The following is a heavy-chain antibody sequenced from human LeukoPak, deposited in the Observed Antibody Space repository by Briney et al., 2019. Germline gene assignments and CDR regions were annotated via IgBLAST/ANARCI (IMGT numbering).Heavy chain of an antibody. CDR3: GKGVRGVTHFDY. CDR2: MSGSGAST. V-gene: IGHV3-23*01. Sequence: PGGTLRLSCAASGFTFVSYGMSWVRHAPGKGLEWVSAMSGSGASTYYADSVKGRFTISRDNSKNTLYLQMNSLRAEDTAIYYCGKGVRGVTHFDYWGQGTLVTVSS. J-gene: IGHJ4*02. D-gene: IGHD3-10*01. CDR1: GFTFVSYG.